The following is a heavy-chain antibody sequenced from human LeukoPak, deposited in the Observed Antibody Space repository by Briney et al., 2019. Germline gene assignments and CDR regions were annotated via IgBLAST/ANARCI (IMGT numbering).Heavy chain of an antibody. Sequence: GGSLRLSCAASGFTFSSYGMHWVHQAPGKGLEWVAVISYDGSNKYYADSVKGRFTISRDNSKNTLYLQMNSLRAEDTAVYYCAKDGHIVATSYFDYWGQGTLVTVSS. J-gene: IGHJ4*02. V-gene: IGHV3-30*18. CDR2: ISYDGSNK. D-gene: IGHD5-12*01. CDR3: AKDGHIVATSYFDY. CDR1: GFTFSSYG.